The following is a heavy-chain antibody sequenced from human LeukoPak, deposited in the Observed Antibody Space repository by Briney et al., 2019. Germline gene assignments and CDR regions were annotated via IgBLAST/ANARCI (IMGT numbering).Heavy chain of an antibody. V-gene: IGHV4-59*01. J-gene: IGHJ3*02. CDR2: IYYSGST. CDR1: GGSFSGYY. Sequence: SETLSLTCAVYGGSFSGYYWSWIRQPPGKGLEWIGYIYYSGSTNYNPSLKSRVTISVDTSKNQFSLKLSSVTAADTAVYYCARDLRERSSWYFAFDIWGQGTMVTVSS. D-gene: IGHD6-13*01. CDR3: ARDLRERSSWYFAFDI.